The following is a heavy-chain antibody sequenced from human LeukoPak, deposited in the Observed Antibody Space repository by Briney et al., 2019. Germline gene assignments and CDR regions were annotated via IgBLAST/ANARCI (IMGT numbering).Heavy chain of an antibody. J-gene: IGHJ5*02. CDR2: IYYIRST. Sequence: SETLSLTCTVSGGSLSSYFLSWIRQPPPKGLAWIGYIYYIRSTNYNPSLNSRFTISVDSSKHQFSLKLSSVTAADTAVYYCAREVFDDFWSGYSPRFDPWGQGTLVTVSS. V-gene: IGHV4-59*01. CDR3: AREVFDDFWSGYSPRFDP. D-gene: IGHD3-3*01. CDR1: GGSLSSYF.